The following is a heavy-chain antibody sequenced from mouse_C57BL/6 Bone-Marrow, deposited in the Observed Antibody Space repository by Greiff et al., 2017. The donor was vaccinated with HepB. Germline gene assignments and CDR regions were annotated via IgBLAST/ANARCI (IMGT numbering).Heavy chain of an antibody. Sequence: EVHLVESGGGLVQPGGSLKLSCAASGFTFSDYYMYWVRQTPEKRLEWVAYISNGGGSTYYPDTVKGRFTISRDNAKNTLYLQMSRLKSEDTAMYYCAREDYGSCWFAYWGQGTLVTVSA. CDR1: GFTFSDYY. V-gene: IGHV5-12*01. CDR2: ISNGGGST. CDR3: AREDYGSCWFAY. D-gene: IGHD2-4*01. J-gene: IGHJ3*01.